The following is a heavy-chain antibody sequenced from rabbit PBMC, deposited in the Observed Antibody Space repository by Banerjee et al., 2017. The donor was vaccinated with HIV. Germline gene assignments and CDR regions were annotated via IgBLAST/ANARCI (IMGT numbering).Heavy chain of an antibody. CDR3: ARESIYNGDGDDKGFNL. D-gene: IGHD2-1*01. Sequence: QEQLEESAGGLVQPGGSLKLSCKASGFTLSSYYMNWVRQAPGKGLEWIACVYTGSSGNTYYASWVKGRFAISKTSSTTVTLQMTGLTAADTATYFCARESIYNGDGDDKGFNLWGQGTLVTVS. CDR2: VYTGSSGNT. CDR1: GFTLSSYYM. J-gene: IGHJ4*01. V-gene: IGHV1S45*01.